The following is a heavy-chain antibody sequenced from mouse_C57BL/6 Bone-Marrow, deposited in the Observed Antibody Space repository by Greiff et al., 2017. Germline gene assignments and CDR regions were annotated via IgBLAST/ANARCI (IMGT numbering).Heavy chain of an antibody. D-gene: IGHD2-4*01. V-gene: IGHV3-6*01. CDR1: GYSITSGYY. CDR2: ISYDGSN. Sequence: DVKLQESGPGLVKPSQSLSLTCSVTGYSITSGYYWNWIRQFPGNKLEWMGYISYDGSNNYNPSLKNRISITRDTSKNQFFLKLNSVTTEDTATYYCARLMITPYYFDYWGQGTTLTVSS. J-gene: IGHJ2*01. CDR3: ARLMITPYYFDY.